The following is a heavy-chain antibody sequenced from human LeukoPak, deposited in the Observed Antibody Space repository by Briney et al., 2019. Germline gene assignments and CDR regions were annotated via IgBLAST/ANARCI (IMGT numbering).Heavy chain of an antibody. CDR3: ARDLGQYYDTSDNWFDP. D-gene: IGHD3-22*01. CDR2: INSDGINT. J-gene: IGHJ5*02. CDR1: GFTFDDYA. Sequence: GGSLRLFCAASGFTFDDYAMHWVRQAPGKGLVWVSRINSDGINTSYADSVKGRFTISRDNAKNTLNLQMNSLRAEDTAVYYCARDLGQYYDTSDNWFDPWGQGTLVTVSS. V-gene: IGHV3-74*01.